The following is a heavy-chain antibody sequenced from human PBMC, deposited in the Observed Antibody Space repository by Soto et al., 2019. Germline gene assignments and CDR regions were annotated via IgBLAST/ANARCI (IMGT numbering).Heavy chain of an antibody. CDR1: DYTFDNYG. CDR3: ARNPSTSWPPLYGMDV. J-gene: IGHJ6*02. Sequence: QDHLVQSGAEVKQPGASVKVSCKASDYTFDNYGINWVRQAPGQGPEWMGWISSYKGSPKFSEKFQGRVTMTTDASTTTAYMELRSLRSDDTAVYYCARNPSTSWPPLYGMDVWGQGTTVTVSS. V-gene: IGHV1-18*01. CDR2: ISSYKGSP. D-gene: IGHD2-8*01.